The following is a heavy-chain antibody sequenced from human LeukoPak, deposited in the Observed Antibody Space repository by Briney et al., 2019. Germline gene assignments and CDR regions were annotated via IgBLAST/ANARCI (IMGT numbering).Heavy chain of an antibody. V-gene: IGHV4-61*02. D-gene: IGHD5-18*01. J-gene: IGHJ3*02. CDR1: GGSISSGSYY. Sequence: PSETLSLTCTVSGGSISSGSYYWSWIRQPAGKGLEWIGRIYTSGSTNYNPSLKSRVTISVDTSKNQFSLKLSSVTAADTAVYYCARDDGSYGAFDIWGQGTMVTVSS. CDR2: IYTSGST. CDR3: ARDDGSYGAFDI.